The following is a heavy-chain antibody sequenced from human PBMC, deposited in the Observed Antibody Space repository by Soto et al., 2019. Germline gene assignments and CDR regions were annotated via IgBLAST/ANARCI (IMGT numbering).Heavy chain of an antibody. CDR3: ARCIETLSSSLCFGYYYYGMDV. CDR1: GGTFSSYA. J-gene: IGHJ6*02. V-gene: IGHV1-69*01. CDR2: IIPIFGTA. D-gene: IGHD6-13*01. Sequence: QVQLVQSGAEVKKPGSSVKVSCKASGGTFSSYAISWVRQAPGQGLEWMGGIIPIFGTANYAQKFQGRVTITADESTSTAYMELSSLRSEDTAVYYCARCIETLSSSLCFGYYYYGMDVWGQGTTVTVSS.